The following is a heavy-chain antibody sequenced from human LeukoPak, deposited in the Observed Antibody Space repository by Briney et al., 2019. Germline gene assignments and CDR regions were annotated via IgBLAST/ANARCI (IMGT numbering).Heavy chain of an antibody. CDR2: IYRGGDT. CDR1: GFVVSNNY. V-gene: IGHV3-53*01. CDR3: ARDRGRGFDL. Sequence: PGGSLRLSCAASGFVVSNNYLTWVRQAPGKGLEWVSVIYRGGDTFYGDSVKGRFTISRDNSKNTLYLQMNSLRADDTAIYFCARDRGRGFDLWGQGTLVTVSA. J-gene: IGHJ5*02.